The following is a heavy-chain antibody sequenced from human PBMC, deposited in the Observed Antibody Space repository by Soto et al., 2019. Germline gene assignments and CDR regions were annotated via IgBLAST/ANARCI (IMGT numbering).Heavy chain of an antibody. CDR3: ARHVPCDPRGFLDT. CDR1: AGSISSSSYY. CDR2: IYYSGSS. J-gene: IGHJ5*02. Sequence: QLQLQESGPGLVKPSETLSLTCTVSAGSISSSSYYWGWIRQPPGKGLEWIGRIYYSGSSYYNPSLKSRVAMSGDMSKNQFSLKVRSVSAADTALYYCARHVPCDPRGFLDTLGQGTLVTVSS. D-gene: IGHD3-3*01. V-gene: IGHV4-39*01.